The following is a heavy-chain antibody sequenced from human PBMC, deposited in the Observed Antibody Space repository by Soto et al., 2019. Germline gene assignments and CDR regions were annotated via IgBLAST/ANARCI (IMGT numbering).Heavy chain of an antibody. D-gene: IGHD3-9*01. V-gene: IGHV3-23*01. CDR1: GFTLRNYA. Sequence: GGSLRLSCAAAGFTLRNYAMTWVRQAPGKGLEWVSTISDSGGTTYYADSVKGRFTISRDNSESTLYLQMDNLRPEDTGIYYCAKEGQYGLLAGYFYYWGQGTLVTVSS. CDR3: AKEGQYGLLAGYFYY. CDR2: ISDSGGTT. J-gene: IGHJ4*02.